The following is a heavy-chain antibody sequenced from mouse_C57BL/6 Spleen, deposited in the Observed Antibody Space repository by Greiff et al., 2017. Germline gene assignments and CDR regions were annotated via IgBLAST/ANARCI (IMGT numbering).Heavy chain of an antibody. D-gene: IGHD1-1*01. CDR2: ISDGGSYT. Sequence: DVKLVESGGGLVKPGGSLKLSCAASGFTFSSYAMSWVRQTPEKRLEWVATISDGGSYTYYPNNVKGRFTISRDNAKNNLYLQMSHLKSEDTAMYYCARDYYGSGTYFDYWGQGTTLTVSS. CDR3: ARDYYGSGTYFDY. V-gene: IGHV5-4*03. CDR1: GFTFSSYA. J-gene: IGHJ2*01.